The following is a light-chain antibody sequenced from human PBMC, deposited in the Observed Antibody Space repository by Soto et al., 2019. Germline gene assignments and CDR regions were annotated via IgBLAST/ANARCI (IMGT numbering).Light chain of an antibody. Sequence: QSVLTQPASVSGSPGQSITISCTGTSSDVGGYNYVSWYQQHPGEAPKLMIYEVSNRPSGVSNRFSGSKSGNTASLTISGLQSEDEADYYCSSYTSSSTLVFGTGTKSPP. CDR1: SSDVGGYNY. CDR3: SSYTSSSTLV. CDR2: EVS. V-gene: IGLV2-14*01. J-gene: IGLJ1*01.